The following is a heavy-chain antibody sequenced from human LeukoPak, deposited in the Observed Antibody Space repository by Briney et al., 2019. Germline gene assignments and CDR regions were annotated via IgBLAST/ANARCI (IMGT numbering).Heavy chain of an antibody. CDR3: ARSLPPYSGYDWGFDY. CDR1: GFTFSSYA. V-gene: IGHV3-30*04. CDR2: ISYDGSNK. J-gene: IGHJ4*02. Sequence: GGSLRLSCAASGFTFSSYAMHWVRQAPGKGLEWVAVISYDGSNKYYADSVKGRFTISRDNSKNTLYLQMNSLRAEDTAVYYCARSLPPYSGYDWGFDYWGQGTLVTVS. D-gene: IGHD5-12*01.